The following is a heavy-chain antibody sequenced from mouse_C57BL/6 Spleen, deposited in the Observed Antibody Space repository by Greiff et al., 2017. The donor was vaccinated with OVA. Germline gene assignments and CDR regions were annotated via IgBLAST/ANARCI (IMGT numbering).Heavy chain of an antibody. CDR1: GYTFTSYW. CDR2: IYPGSGST. Sequence: QVQLQQPGAELVKPGASVKMSCKASGYTFTSYWITWVKQRPGQGLAWIGDIYPGSGSTNYNEKFKSKATLTVDTSSSTAYMQLSSLTSEDSAVYYCARAGYYYAMDYWGQGTSVTVSS. V-gene: IGHV1-55*01. CDR3: ARAGYYYAMDY. J-gene: IGHJ4*01.